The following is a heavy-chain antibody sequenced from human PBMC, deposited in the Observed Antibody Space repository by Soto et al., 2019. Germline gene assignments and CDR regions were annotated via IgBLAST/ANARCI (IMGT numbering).Heavy chain of an antibody. CDR1: GYTFTGYY. J-gene: IGHJ6*02. CDR2: INPNSGGT. CDR3: ATDGGGRSSTSIDV. V-gene: IGHV1-2*04. D-gene: IGHD2-15*01. Sequence: ASVKVSFKASGYTFTGYYMHWVRQAPGQGLEWMGWINPNSGGTNYAQKFQGWVTMTRDTSISTAYMELSRLRSDDTAVYYCATDGGGRSSTSIDVWGQGTTVTVSS.